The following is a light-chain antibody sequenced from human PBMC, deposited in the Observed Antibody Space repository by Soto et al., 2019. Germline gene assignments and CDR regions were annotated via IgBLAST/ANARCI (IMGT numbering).Light chain of an antibody. CDR2: GNS. CDR3: QSYDSSLSGYVV. V-gene: IGLV1-40*01. CDR1: SSNIGAGYD. Sequence: QSVLTQPPSMSGPPGQRVTISCTGSSSNIGAGYDVHWYQQLPGTAPKLLIYGNSNRPSGVPDRFSGSKSGTSAPLAITGLQAEDEADYYCQSYDSSLSGYVVFGGGTKLTVL. J-gene: IGLJ2*01.